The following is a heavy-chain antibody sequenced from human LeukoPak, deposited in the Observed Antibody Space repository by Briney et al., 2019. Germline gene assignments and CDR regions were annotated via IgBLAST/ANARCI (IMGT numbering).Heavy chain of an antibody. V-gene: IGHV3-21*01. J-gene: IGHJ4*02. CDR3: ARDSSGWYRLDY. CDR2: VSSSSSYI. D-gene: IGHD6-19*01. Sequence: GGPLRLSCAASGFTFSSYSMNWVRQTPGKGLEWVSSVSSSSSYIYYADSVKGRFTISRDNAKNSLYLQMNSLRAEDTAVYYCARDSSGWYRLDYWGQGTLVTVSS. CDR1: GFTFSSYS.